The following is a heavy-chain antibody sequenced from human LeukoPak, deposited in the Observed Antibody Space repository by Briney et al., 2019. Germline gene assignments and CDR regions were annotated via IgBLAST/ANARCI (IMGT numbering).Heavy chain of an antibody. D-gene: IGHD2-8*01. CDR2: FDPKDRES. J-gene: IGHJ6*02. Sequence: GASVTVSCKVAGHSLTKLSLHWVRQAPGKGLEWMVGFDPKDRESVYAQKFKARVTLTEDTSTDTAYMELSSLRPDDTALYYCAVRLVWHGFDVWGQGTTVTVSS. CDR1: GHSLTKLS. CDR3: AVRLVWHGFDV. V-gene: IGHV1-24*01.